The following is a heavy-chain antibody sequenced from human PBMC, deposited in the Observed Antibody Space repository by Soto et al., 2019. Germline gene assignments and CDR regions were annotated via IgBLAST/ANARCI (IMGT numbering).Heavy chain of an antibody. CDR3: TGDAY. J-gene: IGHJ4*02. Sequence: QVQLVQSGAEVKKPGSSVKVSCKASGGTFSSYVICWVRQAPGQGLEWMGGIIPIFASLNYAQKFQGRVTITADESTSTAYMELSSLKSEDTAVYYCTGDAYWGQGTLVTVSS. CDR2: IIPIFASL. V-gene: IGHV1-69*01. CDR1: GGTFSSYV.